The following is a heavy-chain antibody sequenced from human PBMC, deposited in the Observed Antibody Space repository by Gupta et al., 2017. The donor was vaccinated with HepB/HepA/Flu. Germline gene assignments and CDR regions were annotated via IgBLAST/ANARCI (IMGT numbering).Heavy chain of an antibody. Sequence: QVQLVQSGAEVKQPGASVKVSCKASGSTFTSYYMHWVRQAPGQGLEWMGIINPSGGSTSYAQKFQGRVTMTRDTSTSTVYMELSSLRSEDTAVYYCARILFRYYDSSGSVDAFDIWGQGTMVTISS. CDR2: INPSGGST. D-gene: IGHD3-22*01. CDR3: ARILFRYYDSSGSVDAFDI. J-gene: IGHJ3*02. CDR1: GSTFTSYY. V-gene: IGHV1-46*01.